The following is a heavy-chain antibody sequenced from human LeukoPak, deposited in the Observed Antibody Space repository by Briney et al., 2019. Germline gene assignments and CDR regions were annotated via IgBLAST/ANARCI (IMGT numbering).Heavy chain of an antibody. D-gene: IGHD3-3*01. J-gene: IGHJ4*02. V-gene: IGHV3-21*01. CDR1: GFTFSSYS. CDR3: AREYGYYDFWSDHYRPHYFDS. CDR2: ISSSSSYI. Sequence: KPGGSLRLSCAASGFTFSSYSMNWVRQAPGKGLEWVSSISSSSSYIYYADSVKGRFTISRDNSKNTLYLQMNSLRAEDTAVYYCAREYGYYDFWSDHYRPHYFDSWGQGALVTVSS.